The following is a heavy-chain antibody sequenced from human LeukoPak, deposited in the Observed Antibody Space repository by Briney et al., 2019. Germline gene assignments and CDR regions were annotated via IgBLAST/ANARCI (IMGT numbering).Heavy chain of an antibody. CDR2: IYYSGST. V-gene: IGHV4-30-4*08. Sequence: SETLSLTCTVSGGSISSGDYYWSWIRQPPGKGLEWLGYIYYSGSTYYNPSLKSRVTISVDTSKNQFSLKLSSVTAADTAVYYCAREAQWEPTYWFDPWGQGTLVTVSS. J-gene: IGHJ5*02. D-gene: IGHD1-26*01. CDR3: AREAQWEPTYWFDP. CDR1: GGSISSGDYY.